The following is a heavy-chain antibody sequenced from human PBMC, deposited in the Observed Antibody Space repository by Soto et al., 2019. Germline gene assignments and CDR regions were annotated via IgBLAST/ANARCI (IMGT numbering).Heavy chain of an antibody. CDR1: GFTFISYA. Sequence: EVQLLDSGGGLVQPGGSLRLSCAASGFTFISYAMNWVRQAPGKGLQWVSAISGGGDATFYADSVQGRFNISRDNSRNTVTLQMNSLGADDTAVYYCARKVPGSTTRPDYWYFDLWGRGTLVTVSS. CDR3: ARKVPGSTTRPDYWYFDL. D-gene: IGHD3-10*01. J-gene: IGHJ2*01. CDR2: ISGGGDAT. V-gene: IGHV3-23*01.